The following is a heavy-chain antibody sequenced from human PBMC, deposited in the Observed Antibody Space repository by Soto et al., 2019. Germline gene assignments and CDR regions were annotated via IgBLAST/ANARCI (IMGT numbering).Heavy chain of an antibody. D-gene: IGHD3-3*01. CDR3: ARLSASRTLV. J-gene: IGHJ3*01. Sequence: QVQLQESGPRLVKPSETLSVTCNVSGGSINSYYWSWIRQSPGKGLEWIGYVYYTGDTNYNPSLKSRVTISVDPSKSQFSLKLNSVTAADTAVYFCARLSASRTLVWGQGTMVTVSS. V-gene: IGHV4-59*01. CDR2: VYYTGDT. CDR1: GGSINSYY.